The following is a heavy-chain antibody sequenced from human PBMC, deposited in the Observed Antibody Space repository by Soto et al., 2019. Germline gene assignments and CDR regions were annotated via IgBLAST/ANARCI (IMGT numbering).Heavy chain of an antibody. CDR3: ARGEGTLYYYYYGMDV. CDR1: GCTFSSYA. CDR2: IIPIFGTA. V-gene: IGHV1-69*13. D-gene: IGHD1-26*01. Sequence: GASVKVSCKASGCTFSSYAISWVRQAPGQGLEWMGGIIPIFGTANYAQKFQGRVTITADESTSTAYMELSSLRSEDTAVYYCARGEGTLYYYYYGMDVWGQGTTVTVSS. J-gene: IGHJ6*02.